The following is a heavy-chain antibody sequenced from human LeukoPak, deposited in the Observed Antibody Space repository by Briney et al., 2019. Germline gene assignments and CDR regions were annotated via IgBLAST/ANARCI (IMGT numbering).Heavy chain of an antibody. CDR2: ISWNSGSI. D-gene: IGHD3-22*01. V-gene: IGHV3-9*01. CDR3: AKDRLNYYYYGMDV. Sequence: GESLRLSCAASGFTFDDYAMHWVRQAPGKGLEWVSGISWNSGSIGYADSVKGRFTISRDNAKNSLYLQMNSLRAEDTALYYCAKDRLNYYYYGMDVWGQGTTVTVSS. CDR1: GFTFDDYA. J-gene: IGHJ6*02.